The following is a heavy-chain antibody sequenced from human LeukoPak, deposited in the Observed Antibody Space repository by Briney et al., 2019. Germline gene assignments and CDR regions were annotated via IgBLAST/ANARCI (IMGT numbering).Heavy chain of an antibody. D-gene: IGHD3-9*01. CDR3: ARVFPGVRYFDWLLVPDAFDI. CDR2: INRDGSER. V-gene: IGHV3-7*03. CDR1: GFTFSNYW. Sequence: GGSLRLSCAASGFTFSNYWMTWVRQAPGKGLEWVANINRDGSERYYVDSVKGRFTISSDDAKSSLYLQMNSLRAEDTAVYYCARVFPGVRYFDWLLVPDAFDIWGQGTMVTVSS. J-gene: IGHJ3*02.